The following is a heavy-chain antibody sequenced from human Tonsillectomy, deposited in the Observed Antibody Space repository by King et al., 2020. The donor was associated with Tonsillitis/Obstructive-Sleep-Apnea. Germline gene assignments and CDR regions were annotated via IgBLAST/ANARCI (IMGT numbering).Heavy chain of an antibody. D-gene: IGHD3-22*01. CDR3: ARGDYYDSSGYLQWDWFDP. V-gene: IGHV1-69*01. J-gene: IGHJ5*02. CDR2: IIPIFGTA. Sequence: QLVQSGAEVKKPGSSVKVSCKASGGTFSSYAINWVRQAPGQGLEWMGGIIPIFGTANYAQKFQGRVTITADESTSTAYMELSSPRSEDTAVYYCARGDYYDSSGYLQWDWFDPWGQGTLVTVSS. CDR1: GGTFSSYA.